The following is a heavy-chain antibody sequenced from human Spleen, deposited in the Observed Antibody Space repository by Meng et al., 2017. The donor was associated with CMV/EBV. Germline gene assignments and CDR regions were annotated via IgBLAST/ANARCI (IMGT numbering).Heavy chain of an antibody. CDR3: ARGQYEQWLVRYYFDY. J-gene: IGHJ4*02. V-gene: IGHV4-34*01. CDR2: INHSGST. CDR1: GGSFSGYY. Sequence: GSLRLSCAVYGGSFSGYYWSWIRQPPGKGLEWIGEINHSGSTNYNPSLKSRVTISVDTSKNQFSLKLSSVTAADTAVYYCARGQYEQWLVRYYFDYWGQGTLVTVSS. D-gene: IGHD6-19*01.